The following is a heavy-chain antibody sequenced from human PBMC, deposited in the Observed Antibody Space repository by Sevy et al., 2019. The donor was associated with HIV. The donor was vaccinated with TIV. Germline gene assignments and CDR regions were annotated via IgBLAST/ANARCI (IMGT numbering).Heavy chain of an antibody. J-gene: IGHJ6*02. V-gene: IGHV3-30-3*01. CDR3: ARDQAGPSDDYYYYSGMDL. CDR2: VSFDGSDK. D-gene: IGHD3-10*01. Sequence: GGSLRLSCAASGFILRNYVMHWVRQAPGKGLEWVAAVSFDGSDKFYANSVKGRFTISRDNSKNRLYLQTNSLRAEDTAVYYCARDQAGPSDDYYYYSGMDLWGQGTTVTVSS. CDR1: GFILRNYV.